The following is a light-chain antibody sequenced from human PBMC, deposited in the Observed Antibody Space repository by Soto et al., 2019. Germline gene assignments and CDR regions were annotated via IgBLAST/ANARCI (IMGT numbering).Light chain of an antibody. CDR2: DTS. CDR1: QSISNW. Sequence: DIQMTQSPSTLSASVGDRVTITCRASQSISNWLAWYQQKPGKAPKLLIYDTSSVETGVPSRFSGSGSGTEFTLIINSLQHDDLATYYCQQYSDYSSWTFGQGTKVEV. CDR3: QQYSDYSSWT. V-gene: IGKV1-5*01. J-gene: IGKJ1*01.